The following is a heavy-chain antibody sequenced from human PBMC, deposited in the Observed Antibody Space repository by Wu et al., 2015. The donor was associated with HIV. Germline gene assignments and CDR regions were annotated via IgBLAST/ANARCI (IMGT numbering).Heavy chain of an antibody. D-gene: IGHD3-10*01. CDR3: TAFPRDIWSTGLPY. CDR2: FDPEDDKT. V-gene: IGHV1-24*01. J-gene: IGHJ1*01. CDR1: GYSLIKFS. Sequence: HVQLEQSGAVVKKPGASVRVSCKVSGYSLIKFSIHWVRQAPGRGLEWMGGFDPEDDKTIYAQRFQTRVAMTEDRYTDTAYLDLKSLRYEDTAVFYCTAFPRDIWSTGLPYWGQGTLVTVSS.